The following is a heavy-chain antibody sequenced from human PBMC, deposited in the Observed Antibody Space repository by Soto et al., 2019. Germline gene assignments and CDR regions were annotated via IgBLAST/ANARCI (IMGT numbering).Heavy chain of an antibody. CDR2: ISRHSGNT. Sequence: ASVKVSCKASGYTFTIYGISCVLQSPLQWLDWMGCISRHSGNTNYAQKFQGRVTMTTDTSTSTAYMEVRSLRFDDTAVYYCARDTLLGQQWDYGMDVWGQGTTVTVSS. V-gene: IGHV1-18*01. CDR3: ARDTLLGQQWDYGMDV. CDR1: GYTFTIYG. J-gene: IGHJ6*02. D-gene: IGHD5-18*01.